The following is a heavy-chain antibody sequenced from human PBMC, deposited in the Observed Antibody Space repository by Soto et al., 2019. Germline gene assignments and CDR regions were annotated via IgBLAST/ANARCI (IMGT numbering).Heavy chain of an antibody. D-gene: IGHD3-10*01. CDR3: AKDSVGWTMVRGVKGGATNWFDP. Sequence: SVKVSCKASGGTFSSYAISWVRQAPGQGLELMGGIIPIFGTANYAQKFQGRVTITADESTSTAYMELSSLRSEDTAVYYCAKDSVGWTMVRGVKGGATNWFDPWGQGTLVTVSS. V-gene: IGHV1-69*13. J-gene: IGHJ5*02. CDR2: IIPIFGTA. CDR1: GGTFSSYA.